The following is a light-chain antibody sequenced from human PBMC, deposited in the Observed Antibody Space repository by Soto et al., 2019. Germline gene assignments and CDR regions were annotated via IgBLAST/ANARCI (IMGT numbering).Light chain of an antibody. CDR3: QQYNTWPLT. Sequence: EIVMTQSPATLSVSPGERATLSCRASQGVTTNLAWYPQKPCQAPRLLIYGASTRATDIPARFSGSGSGTEFTLTISSLQSEDFAVYYCQQYNTWPLTFGGGTKVEIK. V-gene: IGKV3-15*01. CDR2: GAS. J-gene: IGKJ4*01. CDR1: QGVTTN.